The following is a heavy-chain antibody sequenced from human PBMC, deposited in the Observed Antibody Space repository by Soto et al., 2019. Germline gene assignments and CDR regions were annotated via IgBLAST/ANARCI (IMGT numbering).Heavy chain of an antibody. Sequence: QVQLVQSGAEVRKPGSSVKVSCKAPGGTFSTYIISWVRQAPGQGLEWMGRIIPIPDITNYAQKFQGRVTVTADRSTSTAYMELTSLKSEDRAVYYCARDRITTRGDAFDLWGQWTMVTVSS. CDR3: ARDRITTRGDAFDL. CDR2: IIPIPDIT. V-gene: IGHV1-69*08. CDR1: GGTFSTYI. D-gene: IGHD3-3*01. J-gene: IGHJ3*01.